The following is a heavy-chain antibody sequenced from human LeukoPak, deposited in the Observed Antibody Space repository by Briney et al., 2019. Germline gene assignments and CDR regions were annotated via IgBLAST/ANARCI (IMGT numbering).Heavy chain of an antibody. J-gene: IGHJ4*02. D-gene: IGHD3-22*01. CDR3: ARQEIPTSYYGLDD. V-gene: IGHV4-4*07. Sequence: PSETLSLTCTVSGAPINGYFWHWIRHPAGEGLEWIGRVSSSGTTNYNPSVKSRVIMSLDTSRSQISLKLSSVTAADTAIYYCARQEIPTSYYGLDDWGQGILVTVSS. CDR2: VSSSGTT. CDR1: GAPINGYF.